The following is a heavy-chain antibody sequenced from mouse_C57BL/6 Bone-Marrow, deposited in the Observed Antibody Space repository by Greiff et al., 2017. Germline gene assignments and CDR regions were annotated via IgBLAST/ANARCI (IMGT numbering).Heavy chain of an antibody. V-gene: IGHV1-81*01. CDR1: GYTFTSYG. CDR3: AAIYYYGSSDYYAMDY. Sequence: VKLQESGAELARPGASVKLSCKASGYTFTSYGISWVKQRTGQGLEWIGEIYPRSGNTYYNEKFKGKATLTADKSSSTAYMELRSLTSEDSAVXFCAAIYYYGSSDYYAMDYWGQGTSVTVSS. J-gene: IGHJ4*01. CDR2: IYPRSGNT. D-gene: IGHD1-1*01.